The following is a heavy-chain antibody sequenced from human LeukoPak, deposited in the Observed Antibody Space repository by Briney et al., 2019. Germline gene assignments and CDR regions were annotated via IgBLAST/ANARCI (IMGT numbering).Heavy chain of an antibody. V-gene: IGHV7-4-1*02. J-gene: IGHJ4*02. Sequence: ASVKVSCKASGYTFTRYSINWVRQAPGQGLEWMGWISTNTGNPTYAQGFTGRYVFSMDTSVSTAYLQISSLKAEDTAIYYCARDPIGVSGDNFDYWGQGTLVTVSS. CDR3: ARDPIGVSGDNFDY. CDR1: GYTFTRYS. D-gene: IGHD7-27*01. CDR2: ISTNTGNP.